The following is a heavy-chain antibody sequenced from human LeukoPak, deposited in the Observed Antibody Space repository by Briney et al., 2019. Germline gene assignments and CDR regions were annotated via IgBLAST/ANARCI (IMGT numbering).Heavy chain of an antibody. CDR2: IYDGSST. D-gene: IGHD3-9*01. J-gene: IGHJ3*02. V-gene: IGHV3-53*01. CDR3: ARDNYIMTGYYNAFDI. CDR1: GSTVSSYF. Sequence: PGGSLRLSCAASGSTVSSYFVSWVRQAPGKGLEWVSVIYDGSSTDYADSVKGRFTSSRDNSKSTLYLQMNSLRAEDTAVYYCARDNYIMTGYYNAFDIWGQETLVTVSS.